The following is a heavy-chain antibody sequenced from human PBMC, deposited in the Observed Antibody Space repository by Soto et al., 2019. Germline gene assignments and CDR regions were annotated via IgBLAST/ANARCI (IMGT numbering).Heavy chain of an antibody. CDR2: IYYCGRT. CDR3: ARGPSGDKVDS. Sequence: QVQLQESGPGLVKPSQTLSLTCTVSGGSISTVDYWWSWIRQSPDMGLEWIGHIYYCGRTYNNPSLDSRLTMQVDTSTGQLSLTLSSVSAADTAVYYCARGPSGDKVDSWGQGTRVTVSS. V-gene: IGHV4-30-4*01. J-gene: IGHJ5*01. CDR1: GGSISTVDYW. D-gene: IGHD7-27*01.